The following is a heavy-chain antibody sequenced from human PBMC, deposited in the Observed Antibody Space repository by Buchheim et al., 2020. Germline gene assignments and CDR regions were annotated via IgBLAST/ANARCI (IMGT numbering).Heavy chain of an antibody. V-gene: IGHV4-39*01. CDR1: GGSISSGSYY. CDR3: ARHRTVTGSSLSDY. CDR2: IGHTGDT. Sequence: QLQLQESGPGLVKPSETLSLTCTVSGGSISSGSYYWGWIRQSPGKGLEWIAIIGHTGDTYYNPSLQSRVTISVDTPKNQFSLKLSSVTAADTAVYYCARHRTVTGSSLSDYLGQGTL. D-gene: IGHD1-26*01. J-gene: IGHJ4*02.